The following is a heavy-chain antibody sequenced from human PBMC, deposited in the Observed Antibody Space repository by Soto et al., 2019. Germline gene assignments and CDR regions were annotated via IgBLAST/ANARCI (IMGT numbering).Heavy chain of an antibody. V-gene: IGHV3-30-3*01. D-gene: IGHD6-13*01. Sequence: GGSLRLSCAASGFTFSSYAMHWVRQAPGKGPEWVAVISYDGNNKYYTDSVKGRFTISRDNSKNTLYLQMNSLRAEDTAVYYCARDPGYSNSWSLAYYFDYWGQGTQVTVSS. CDR1: GFTFSSYA. J-gene: IGHJ4*02. CDR2: ISYDGNNK. CDR3: ARDPGYSNSWSLAYYFDY.